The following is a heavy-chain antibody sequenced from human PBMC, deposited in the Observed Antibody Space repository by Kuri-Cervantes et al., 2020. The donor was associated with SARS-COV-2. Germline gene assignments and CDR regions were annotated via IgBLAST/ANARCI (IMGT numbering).Heavy chain of an antibody. CDR3: ARSSGWYDY. D-gene: IGHD6-19*01. V-gene: IGHV3-74*01. Sequence: GESLKISCAASGSTFSSYWMHWVRQAPGKGLVWVSRINSDGSSTSYADSVKGRFTISRDNAKNTLYLQMNSLRAEDTAVYYCARSSGWYDYWGQGTLVTVSS. CDR1: GSTFSSYW. J-gene: IGHJ4*02. CDR2: INSDGSST.